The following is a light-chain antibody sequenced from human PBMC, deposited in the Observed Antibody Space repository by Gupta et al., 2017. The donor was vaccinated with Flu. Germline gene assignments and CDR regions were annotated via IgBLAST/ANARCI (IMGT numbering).Light chain of an antibody. Sequence: EIVLTQSPGTLSLSPGERATLSCRASQSVSSSYLAWYQQKPGQAPRLIIYGASSRATGITDRFSGSGYEKDFTLTSSGREDEDFEVYYWQQDCSSRTFGQGTKVEIK. V-gene: IGKV3-20*01. CDR3: QQDCSSRT. CDR1: QSVSSSY. J-gene: IGKJ1*01. CDR2: GAS.